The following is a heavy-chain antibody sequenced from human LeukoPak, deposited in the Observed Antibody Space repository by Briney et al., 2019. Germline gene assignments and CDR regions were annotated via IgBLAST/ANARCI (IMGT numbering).Heavy chain of an antibody. D-gene: IGHD4-23*01. Sequence: RASVKVSCKASGYTFTGYYMHWVRQAPGQGLEWMGWINPNSGGTNYAQKFQGRVTMTRDTSISTAYMELSRLRSDDTAVYYCARDGTVVSKRRFDYWGQGTLVTVSS. CDR1: GYTFTGYY. CDR3: ARDGTVVSKRRFDY. J-gene: IGHJ4*02. V-gene: IGHV1-2*02. CDR2: INPNSGGT.